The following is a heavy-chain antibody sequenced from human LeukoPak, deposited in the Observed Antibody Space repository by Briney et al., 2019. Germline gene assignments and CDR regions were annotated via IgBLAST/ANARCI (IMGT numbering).Heavy chain of an antibody. D-gene: IGHD2-15*01. CDR3: TTDGYCSGGSCYSVDY. CDR1: GFTFSSYG. CDR2: ISGSGVST. J-gene: IGHJ4*02. V-gene: IGHV3-23*01. Sequence: GGSLRLSCAGSGFTFSSYGMSWVRQTPGKGLEWVSAISGSGVSTYYVDSVKGRFTISRDNSKNTLYLQMNSLKTEDTAVYYCTTDGYCSGGSCYSVDYWGQGTLVTVSS.